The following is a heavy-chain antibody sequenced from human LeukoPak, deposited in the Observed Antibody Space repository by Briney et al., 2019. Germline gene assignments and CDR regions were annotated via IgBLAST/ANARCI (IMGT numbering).Heavy chain of an antibody. Sequence: SVKVSCKASGGTFSSYAISWVRQAPGQGLEWMGGIIPIFGTANYAQKSQGRVTITADESTSTAYMELSSLRSEDTAVYYCASLGGTTMVPLPFDTWGQGTMVTVSS. CDR2: IIPIFGTA. J-gene: IGHJ3*02. CDR1: GGTFSSYA. D-gene: IGHD3-10*01. CDR3: ASLGGTTMVPLPFDT. V-gene: IGHV1-69*13.